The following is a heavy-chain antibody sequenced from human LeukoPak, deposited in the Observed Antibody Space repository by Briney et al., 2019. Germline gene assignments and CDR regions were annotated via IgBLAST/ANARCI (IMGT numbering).Heavy chain of an antibody. CDR3: ELGTAATTTFDY. CDR2: ITSSSTYI. V-gene: IGHV3-21*01. CDR1: AFTFSAYS. J-gene: IGHJ4*02. D-gene: IGHD2-15*01. Sequence: GGSLRLSCAASAFTFSAYSMNWVRQAPGKGLEWVSCITSSSTYIYYADSVKGRFTISRDHAKTSLYLQMNSLRADDTAVYYCELGTAATTTFDYWGQGTLVTVSS.